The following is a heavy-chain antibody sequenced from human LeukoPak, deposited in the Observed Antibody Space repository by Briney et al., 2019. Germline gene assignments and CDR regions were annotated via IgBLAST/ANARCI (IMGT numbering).Heavy chain of an antibody. D-gene: IGHD4-23*01. V-gene: IGHV3-49*04. CDR3: TRDRMTTVVTFDY. Sequence: GGSLRLSSTASGFTFGDYAMSWVRQAPGKGLEWVGFIRSKAYGGTTEYAASVKGRFTNSRDDSKSIAYLQMNSLKTEDTAVYYGTRDRMTTVVTFDYWGQGTLVTVSS. CDR2: IRSKAYGGTT. CDR1: GFTFGDYA. J-gene: IGHJ4*02.